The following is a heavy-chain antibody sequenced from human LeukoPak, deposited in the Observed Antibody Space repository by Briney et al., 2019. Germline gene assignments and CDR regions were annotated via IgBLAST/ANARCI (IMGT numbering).Heavy chain of an antibody. CDR3: ARVGWFGELLPFQH. D-gene: IGHD3-10*01. CDR2: INHSGST. V-gene: IGHV4-34*01. J-gene: IGHJ1*01. CDR1: GGSFSGYY. Sequence: PSETLSLTCAVYGGSFSGYYWSWIRQPPGKGLEWIGEINHSGSTNYNPSLKSRVTISVDTSKNQFSLKLSSVTAADTAVYYCARVGWFGELLPFQHWGQGTLVTVSS.